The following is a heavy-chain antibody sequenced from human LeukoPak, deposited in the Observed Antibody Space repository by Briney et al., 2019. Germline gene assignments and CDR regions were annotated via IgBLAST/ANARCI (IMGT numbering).Heavy chain of an antibody. J-gene: IGHJ4*02. CDR2: ISEGGENI. D-gene: IGHD1-26*01. CDR3: AKQWVDC. Sequence: GGSLRLSCAASGLTFNNYAMNWVRQAPGKGLEWVSSISEGGENIHYADSVKGRFTISRDNSQSTLFLQMTSLRAEDTAVYYCAKQWVDCWGQGTLVTVSS. CDR1: GLTFNNYA. V-gene: IGHV3-23*01.